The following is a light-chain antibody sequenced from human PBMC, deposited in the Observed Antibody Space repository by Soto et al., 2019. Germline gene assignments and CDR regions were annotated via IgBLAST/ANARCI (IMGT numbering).Light chain of an antibody. CDR1: SGYVGTYSL. V-gene: IGLV2-23*01. J-gene: IGLJ1*01. CDR3: CLYVGATTYV. CDR2: EGH. Sequence: QSALAQPASVSGSPGQSITISCTGASGYVGTYSLVPWYQQHPGKAPKVVIYEGHKRPSGVPDRFSGSTSVNTASLTISGLQTDDEADYYCCLYVGATTYVFGTGTKVTV.